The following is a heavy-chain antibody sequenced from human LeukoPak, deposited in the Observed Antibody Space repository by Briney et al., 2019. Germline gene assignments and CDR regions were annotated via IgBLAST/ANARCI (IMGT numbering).Heavy chain of an antibody. V-gene: IGHV3-30*18. D-gene: IGHD5-18*01. Sequence: PGRSLRLSCAASGFTFSSYGMHWVRQAPGKGLEWVAVISYDGSNKYYADSVKGRFTISRDNSKNTLYLQMNSLRAEDTAVYYCAKEKYSWGEGFDYWGQGTLVTFSS. CDR1: GFTFSSYG. CDR3: AKEKYSWGEGFDY. CDR2: ISYDGSNK. J-gene: IGHJ4*02.